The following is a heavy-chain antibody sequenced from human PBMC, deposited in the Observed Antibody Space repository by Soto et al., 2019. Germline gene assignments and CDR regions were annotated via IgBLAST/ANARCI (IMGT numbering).Heavy chain of an antibody. CDR1: GYSFTSYW. Sequence: XXSLKISCKGSGYSFTSYWISWVRQMPGKGLEWMGRIDPSDSYTNYSPSFQGHVTISADKSISTAYLQWSSLKASDTAMYYCASPIAAAGTGHYYWGQGTLVTVSS. V-gene: IGHV5-10-1*01. CDR3: ASPIAAAGTGHYY. CDR2: IDPSDSYT. D-gene: IGHD6-13*01. J-gene: IGHJ4*02.